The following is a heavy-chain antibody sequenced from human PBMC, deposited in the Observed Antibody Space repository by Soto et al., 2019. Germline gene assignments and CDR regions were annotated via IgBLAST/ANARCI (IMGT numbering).Heavy chain of an antibody. J-gene: IGHJ6*02. CDR1: GYSFTSYW. D-gene: IGHD5-12*01. CDR3: PRRKNSGYDFWYYGMDV. Sequence: GESLKISCXGSGYSFTSYWISWVRQMPGKGLEWMGRIDPSDSYTNYSPSFQGHVTISADKSISTAYLQWSSLKASDTAMYYCPRRKNSGYDFWYYGMDVWGQGTTVTVSS. V-gene: IGHV5-10-1*01. CDR2: IDPSDSYT.